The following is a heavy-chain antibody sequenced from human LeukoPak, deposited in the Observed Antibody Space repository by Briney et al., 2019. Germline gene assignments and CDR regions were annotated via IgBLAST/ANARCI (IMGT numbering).Heavy chain of an antibody. V-gene: IGHV1-46*01. CDR1: GYTFTSYY. Sequence: GASVKVSCKASGYTFTSYYMHWVRQAPGQGLEWMGIINPSGGSTSYAQKFQGRVTMTRDTSTSTVYMELRSLRSEDTAVYYCARGGKTSYSSSWYRGYYFDYWGQGTLVTVSS. CDR2: INPSGGST. D-gene: IGHD6-13*01. CDR3: ARGGKTSYSSSWYRGYYFDY. J-gene: IGHJ4*02.